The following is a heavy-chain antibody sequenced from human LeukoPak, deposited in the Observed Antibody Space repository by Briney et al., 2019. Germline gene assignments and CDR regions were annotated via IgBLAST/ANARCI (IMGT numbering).Heavy chain of an antibody. J-gene: IGHJ4*02. CDR3: ARDSSGWYLDY. CDR1: GFTFSSCS. V-gene: IGHV3-21*01. Sequence: PGGSLRLSCAASGFTFSSCSMNWVRQAPAKGLEWVSSISSSSSYIYYADSVKGRFTISRDNAKNSLYLQMNSLRAEDTAVYYCARDSSGWYLDYWGQGTLVTVSS. CDR2: ISSSSSYI. D-gene: IGHD6-19*01.